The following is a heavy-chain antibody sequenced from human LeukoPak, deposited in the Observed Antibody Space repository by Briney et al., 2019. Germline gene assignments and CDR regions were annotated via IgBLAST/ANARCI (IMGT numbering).Heavy chain of an antibody. CDR3: ARRGSGIYFAFDI. V-gene: IGHV5-51*01. CDR2: IYPGDSDT. Sequence: GESLKISCKVSGYNFTNYWIGWVRQMHGKGLEWMGIIYPGDSDTTYSPSFQGQVTISADKSISTAYLQWSSLKASDTAVYYCARRGSGIYFAFDIWGQGTMVTVSS. D-gene: IGHD1-26*01. CDR1: GYNFTNYW. J-gene: IGHJ3*02.